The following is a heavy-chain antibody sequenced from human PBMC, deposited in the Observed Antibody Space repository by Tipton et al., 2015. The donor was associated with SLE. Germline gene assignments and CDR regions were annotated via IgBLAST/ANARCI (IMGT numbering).Heavy chain of an antibody. Sequence: TLSLTCAVYGGSFSGYYWSWIRQPPRKGLEWIGEINHSGSTNYNPSLKSRVTISVDTSKNQFSLKLSSVTAADTAVYYCARVLEQQLVVGYHWYFDLWGRGTLVTVSS. CDR1: GGSFSGYY. D-gene: IGHD6-13*01. CDR2: INHSGST. V-gene: IGHV4-34*01. J-gene: IGHJ2*01. CDR3: ARVLEQQLVVGYHWYFDL.